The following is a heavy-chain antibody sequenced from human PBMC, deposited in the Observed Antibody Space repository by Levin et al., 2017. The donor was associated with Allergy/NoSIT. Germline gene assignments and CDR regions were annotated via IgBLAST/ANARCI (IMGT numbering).Heavy chain of an antibody. D-gene: IGHD3-10*01. V-gene: IGHV3-49*03. CDR3: ARRVGFGEDH. Sequence: GGSLRLSCSASGFTFSDDAVSWLRQTPGKGLEWVGFIKSQGYGGTAEYAASVKDRFIISRDDSKSIAYLHMNSLKTEDTAVYYCARRVGFGEDHWGPGTLVTVSP. CDR1: GFTFSDDA. J-gene: IGHJ4*02. CDR2: IKSQGYGGTA.